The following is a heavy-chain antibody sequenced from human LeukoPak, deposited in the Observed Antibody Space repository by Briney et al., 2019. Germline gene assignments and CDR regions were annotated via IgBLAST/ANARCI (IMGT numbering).Heavy chain of an antibody. D-gene: IGHD3-10*01. CDR2: IWYDGSNK. CDR1: GFTFSSYG. CDR3: ARELWFGELYYGMDV. Sequence: PGGSLRLCCAASGFTFSSYGMHWVRQAPGKGLEWVAVIWYDGSNKYYADSVKGRFTISRDNSKNTLYLQMNSLRAEDTAVYYCARELWFGELYYGMDVWGQGTTVTVSS. V-gene: IGHV3-33*01. J-gene: IGHJ6*02.